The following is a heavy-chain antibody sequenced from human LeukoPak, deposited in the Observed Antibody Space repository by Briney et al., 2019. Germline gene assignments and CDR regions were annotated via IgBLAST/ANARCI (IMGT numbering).Heavy chain of an antibody. CDR3: ARDFRNAHYDMDV. J-gene: IGHJ6*02. V-gene: IGHV3-33*01. Sequence: GGSLRLSCAASGFTFRTYGTHWVRQAPGKGLEWVAVIWYDGSNKYYADSVKGRFTISRDNSKNTLYLQMNSLRAEDTAVYYCARDFRNAHYDMDVWGQGTTVTVSS. D-gene: IGHD1-1*01. CDR1: GFTFRTYG. CDR2: IWYDGSNK.